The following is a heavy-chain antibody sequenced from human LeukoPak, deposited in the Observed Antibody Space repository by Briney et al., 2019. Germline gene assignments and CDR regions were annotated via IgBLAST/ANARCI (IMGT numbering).Heavy chain of an antibody. D-gene: IGHD6-19*01. CDR2: IYSGGST. V-gene: IGHV3-66*01. CDR1: GGSISSYY. Sequence: PSETLSLTCTVSGGSISSYYMSWVRQAPGKGLEWVSVIYSGGSTYYADSVKGRFTISRDNSKNTLYLQMNSLRAEDTAVYYCAREGRAGAGKRFTAIDYWGQGTLVTVSS. J-gene: IGHJ4*02. CDR3: AREGRAGAGKRFTAIDY.